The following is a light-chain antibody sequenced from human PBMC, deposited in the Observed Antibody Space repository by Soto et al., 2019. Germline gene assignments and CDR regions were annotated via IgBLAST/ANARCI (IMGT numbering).Light chain of an antibody. CDR2: EVT. J-gene: IGLJ1*01. V-gene: IGLV2-23*02. CDR3: CSSVGGTIYV. Sequence: SVLTQPASVSGSPGQSITISCTGTSSDVESYRLVSWYQQHPGKAPKLTIYEVTRRPSWFSNRFSGSKSGKKASLKISGLRVGDGADFSCCSSVGGTIYVFGRGPKAT. CDR1: SSDVESYRL.